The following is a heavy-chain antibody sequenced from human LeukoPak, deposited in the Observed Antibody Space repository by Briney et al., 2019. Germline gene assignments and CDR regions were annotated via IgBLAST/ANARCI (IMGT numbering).Heavy chain of an antibody. J-gene: IGHJ3*02. Sequence: QPGRSLRLSCAASGFTFSTYAMHWVRQAPGKGLEWVAVISNDATKKYYADSVKGRFTISRDDAKNSLYLQMNSLRAEDTALYYCAKDMTVYGDPARGAFDIWGQGTMVTVSS. CDR2: ISNDATKK. V-gene: IGHV3-30*04. D-gene: IGHD4-17*01. CDR1: GFTFSTYA. CDR3: AKDMTVYGDPARGAFDI.